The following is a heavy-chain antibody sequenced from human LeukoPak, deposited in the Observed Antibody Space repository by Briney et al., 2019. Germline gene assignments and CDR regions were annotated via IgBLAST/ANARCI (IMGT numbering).Heavy chain of an antibody. CDR3: ASTLVVPAATNWFDP. V-gene: IGHV4-61*02. Sequence: SETVSLTCTGSGGSISSGSYYWSWIRQPAGKGLEWIGRIYTSGSTNYNPSLKSRVTISVDTSKTQFSLKLSSVTAADTAVYYCASTLVVPAATNWFDPWGQGTLVTVSS. CDR1: GGSISSGSYY. J-gene: IGHJ5*02. CDR2: IYTSGST. D-gene: IGHD2-2*01.